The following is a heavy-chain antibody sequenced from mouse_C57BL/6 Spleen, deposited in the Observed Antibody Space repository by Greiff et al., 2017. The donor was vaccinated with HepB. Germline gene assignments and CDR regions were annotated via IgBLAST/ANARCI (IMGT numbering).Heavy chain of an antibody. D-gene: IGHD2-2*01. CDR1: GYTFTSYW. J-gene: IGHJ2*01. CDR3: ARGGGLWLRRYFDY. Sequence: VQLQQPGAELVRPGSSVKLSCKASGYTFTSYWMDWVKQRPGQGLEWIGNIYPSDSETHYNQKFKDKATLTVDKSSSTAYMQLSSLTSEDSAVYYCARGGGLWLRRYFDYWGQGTTLTVSS. V-gene: IGHV1-61*01. CDR2: IYPSDSET.